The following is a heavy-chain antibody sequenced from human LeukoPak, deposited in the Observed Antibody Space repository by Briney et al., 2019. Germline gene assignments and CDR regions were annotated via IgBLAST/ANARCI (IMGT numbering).Heavy chain of an antibody. CDR3: ARQSAVTHNWFDP. D-gene: IGHD4-11*01. V-gene: IGHV5-51*01. CDR1: GSIFTSYW. J-gene: IGHJ5*02. CDR2: IYPGDSDT. Sequence: GASLQISCKGSGSIFTSYWIGWVRQLPGKGLEWMGIIYPGDSDTRYSPSFQGQVTISADKSISTAYLQWSSLKASDTAMYYCARQSAVTHNWFDPWGQGTLVTVSS.